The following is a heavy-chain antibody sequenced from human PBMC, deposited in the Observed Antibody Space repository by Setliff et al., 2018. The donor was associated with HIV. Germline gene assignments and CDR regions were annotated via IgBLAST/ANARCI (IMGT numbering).Heavy chain of an antibody. D-gene: IGHD3-3*01. CDR1: GGSISSGSYY. J-gene: IGHJ5*02. V-gene: IGHV4-61*09. Sequence: TSETLSLTCTVSGGSISSGSYYWNWIRQPAGKGLEWVGQISTGGATDYNSSLQGRVSMSTDMSTKEFSLSLTSVTVADTAVYYCARGRSDFNYWSGYYGWLDPWGQGILVTVSS. CDR2: ISTGGAT. CDR3: ARGRSDFNYWSGYYGWLDP.